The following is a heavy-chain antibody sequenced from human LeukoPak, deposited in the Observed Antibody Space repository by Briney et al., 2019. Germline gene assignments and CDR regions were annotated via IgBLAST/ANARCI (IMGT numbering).Heavy chain of an antibody. Sequence: ASVKVSCKTLGYTFITSSIYWVRQAPGQRLEWLGWITVASGNTRYSENLQGRVTLTRDTSANTAYMELRNLKSEDTAVYYCVGGSLGFWGQGALVTVSP. V-gene: IGHV1-3*01. J-gene: IGHJ4*02. CDR3: VGGSLGF. CDR1: GYTFITSS. CDR2: ITVASGNT.